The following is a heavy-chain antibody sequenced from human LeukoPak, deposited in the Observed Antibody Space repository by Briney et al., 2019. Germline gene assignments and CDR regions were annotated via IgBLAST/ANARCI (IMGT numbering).Heavy chain of an antibody. CDR1: GFTVSSNY. CDR3: ARDGPLGNYDSSGYYYAVPLSTIGY. Sequence: GGSLRLSCAASGFTVSSNYMSWVRQAPGKGLEWVSVIYSGGSTYYADSVKGRFTISRDNSKNTLYLQMNSLRAEDTAVYYCARDGPLGNYDSSGYYYAVPLSTIGYWGQGTLVTVSS. D-gene: IGHD3-22*01. CDR2: IYSGGST. V-gene: IGHV3-66*01. J-gene: IGHJ4*02.